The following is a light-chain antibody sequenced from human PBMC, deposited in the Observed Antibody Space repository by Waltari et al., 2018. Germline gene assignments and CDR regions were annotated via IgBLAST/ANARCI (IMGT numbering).Light chain of an antibody. J-gene: IGLJ1*01. Sequence: SYELTQPPSVSVSPGQTARITCSGAALPTKYAYWYQQKSGQGPVLVIYEDRKRPSGSPERVSGSSLGTMASLTISGDQVEVEADYYCYSTDSSGNHYVFGTGTKVTVL. CDR3: YSTDSSGNHYV. CDR2: EDR. CDR1: ALPTKY. V-gene: IGLV3-10*01.